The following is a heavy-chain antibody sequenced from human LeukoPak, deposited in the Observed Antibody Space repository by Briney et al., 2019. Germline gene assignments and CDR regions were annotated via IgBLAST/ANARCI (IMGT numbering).Heavy chain of an antibody. CDR2: MNPNSGNT. J-gene: IGHJ4*02. CDR1: GYTFTSYD. D-gene: IGHD6-19*01. Sequence: ASVKVSCKASGYTFTSYDINWVRQATGQGLEWMGWMNPNSGNTGYAQKFQGRVTMTRNTSISTAYMELSSLRSEDTAVYYCAGAAGGWYYRAEDYWGQGTLVTVSS. CDR3: AGAAGGWYYRAEDY. V-gene: IGHV1-8*01.